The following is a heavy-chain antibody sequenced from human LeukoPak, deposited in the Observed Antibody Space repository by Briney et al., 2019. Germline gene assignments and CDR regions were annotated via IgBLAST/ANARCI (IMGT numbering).Heavy chain of an antibody. Sequence: GGSLRLSCAASGFTFRSYWMHWVRQGPGKGLVWVSRIKYDGSETNYADSVQGRFTISRDNSRNTLYLQMNSLRAEDTAVYYCARVDWDTDGRYTSFDQWGQGTLVTVSS. CDR3: ARVDWDTDGRYTSFDQ. CDR2: IKYDGSET. V-gene: IGHV3-74*01. D-gene: IGHD1-14*01. CDR1: GFTFRSYW. J-gene: IGHJ4*02.